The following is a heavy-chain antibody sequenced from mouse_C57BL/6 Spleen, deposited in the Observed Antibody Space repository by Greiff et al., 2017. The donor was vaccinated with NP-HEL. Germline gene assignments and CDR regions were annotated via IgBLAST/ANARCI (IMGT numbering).Heavy chain of an antibody. CDR1: GYTFTSYW. J-gene: IGHJ4*01. V-gene: IGHV1-53*01. D-gene: IGHD2-4*01. Sequence: QVQLQQPGTELVKPGASVKLSCKASGYTFTSYWMHWVKQRPGQGLEWIGNINPSNGGTNYNEKFKSKATLTVDKSSSTAYMQLSSLTSEDSAVYYCARWGIYYDYGKDYYYAMDYWGQGTSVTVSS. CDR2: INPSNGGT. CDR3: ARWGIYYDYGKDYYYAMDY.